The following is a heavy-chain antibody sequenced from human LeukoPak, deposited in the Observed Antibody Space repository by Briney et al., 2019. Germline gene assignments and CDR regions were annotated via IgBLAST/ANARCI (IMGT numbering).Heavy chain of an antibody. V-gene: IGHV4-30-4*01. CDR3: ARGELLSFDY. CDR1: GGSISSGDYY. Sequence: SETLSLTCTVSGGSISSGDYYWSWIRQPPGKGLEWIGYIYYSGSTYYNPSLKSRVTISVDTSKNQFSLKLSSVTVADTAVYYCARGELLSFDYWGQGTLVTVSS. D-gene: IGHD2/OR15-2a*01. CDR2: IYYSGST. J-gene: IGHJ4*02.